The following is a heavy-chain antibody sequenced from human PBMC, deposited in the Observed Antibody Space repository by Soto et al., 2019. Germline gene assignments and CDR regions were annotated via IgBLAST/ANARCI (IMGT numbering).Heavy chain of an antibody. V-gene: IGHV1-18*01. D-gene: IGHD6-19*01. CDR1: GYTFTSYG. CDR2: ISAYNGNT. Sequence: QVQLVQSGAEVKKPGASVKVSCKASGYTFTSYGISWVRQAPGQGLEWMGWISAYNGNTNYAQKLQGRVTMTPDTSXXTAYMELRSLRSDDTAVYYCARDEYSSGWYTKFDYWGQGTLVTVSS. CDR3: ARDEYSSGWYTKFDY. J-gene: IGHJ4*02.